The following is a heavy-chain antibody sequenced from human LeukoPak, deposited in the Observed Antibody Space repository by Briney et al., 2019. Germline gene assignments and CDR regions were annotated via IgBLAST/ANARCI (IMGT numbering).Heavy chain of an antibody. CDR3: AKEYDILTGYYAFDM. Sequence: GGSLRLSCAASGFTFSSYAMSWVRQAPGKGLEWVSASGSGGSTYYADSVKGRFTISRDNSKNTLYLQMNSLRAEDTAVYYCAKEYDILTGYYAFDMWGQGTMVTVSS. V-gene: IGHV3-23*01. D-gene: IGHD3-9*01. CDR2: SGSGGST. J-gene: IGHJ3*02. CDR1: GFTFSSYA.